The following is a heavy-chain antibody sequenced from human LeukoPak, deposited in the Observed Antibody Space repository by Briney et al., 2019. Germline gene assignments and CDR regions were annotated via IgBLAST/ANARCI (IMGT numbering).Heavy chain of an antibody. J-gene: IGHJ5*02. CDR2: IYYSGST. V-gene: IGHV4-59*01. Sequence: PETLSLTCTVSGGSISSYYWSWIRQPPGKGLEWIGYIYYSGSTNYNPSLKSRVTISVDTSKNQFSLKLSSVTAADTAVYYCARDRSGWYSGTRGWFDPWGQGTLVTVSP. CDR3: ARDRSGWYSGTRGWFDP. D-gene: IGHD6-19*01. CDR1: GGSISSYY.